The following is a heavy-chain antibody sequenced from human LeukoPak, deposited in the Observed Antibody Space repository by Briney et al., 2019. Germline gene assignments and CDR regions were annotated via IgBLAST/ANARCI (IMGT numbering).Heavy chain of an antibody. D-gene: IGHD3-10*01. V-gene: IGHV1-8*03. Sequence: ASVKVSCKASGYAFTSYDINWVRQPTGQGLEWMGWMNPNSGNTGYAQKFQGRVTITRNTSISTAYMELSRLRSDDTAVYYCARDSGERGSGSYLIDYWGQGTLVTVSS. CDR1: GYAFTSYD. CDR2: MNPNSGNT. CDR3: ARDSGERGSGSYLIDY. J-gene: IGHJ4*02.